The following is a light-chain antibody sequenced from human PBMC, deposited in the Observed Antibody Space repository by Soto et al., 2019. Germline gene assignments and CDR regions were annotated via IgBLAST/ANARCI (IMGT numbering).Light chain of an antibody. J-gene: IGKJ2*01. CDR3: HQYSTLPHT. CDR2: GIS. Sequence: ENVLTQSPGTRSLSPGERATLSCRASQSVTNSFFAWYQQKPGQAPRLLIYGISSRATGIPGRFSGSGSGTDFTLTISRLEPEDFVVYYCHQYSTLPHTFGQGTKLEVK. CDR1: QSVTNSF. V-gene: IGKV3-20*01.